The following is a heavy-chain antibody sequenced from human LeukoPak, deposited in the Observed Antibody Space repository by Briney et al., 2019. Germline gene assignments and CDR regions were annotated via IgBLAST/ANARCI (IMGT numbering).Heavy chain of an antibody. V-gene: IGHV4-61*02. CDR1: GGAISSGSYY. CDR2: IYTSGST. D-gene: IGHD3-3*01. Sequence: PSETLSLTCTVSGGAISSGSYYWSWIRQPAGKGLEWIGRIYTSGSTNYNPSLKSRVTISVDTSKNQFSLKLSSVTAADTAVYYCAREGITIFGVVNAFDIWGQGTMVTVSS. CDR3: AREGITIFGVVNAFDI. J-gene: IGHJ3*02.